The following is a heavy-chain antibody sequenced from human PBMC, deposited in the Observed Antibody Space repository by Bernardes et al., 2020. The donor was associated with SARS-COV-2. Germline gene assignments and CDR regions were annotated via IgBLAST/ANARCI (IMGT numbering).Heavy chain of an antibody. Sequence: GGSLRLSREASKFTVSNNYMSWVRQAPGKGLEWVSLLYSGGTTYYADSVKGRFTVSRDNSKNTPFLQMSDLRAEDTAIYYCATAPHYYYGLDVWGQGTAVTVSS. J-gene: IGHJ6*02. V-gene: IGHV3-53*01. CDR1: KFTVSNNY. CDR2: LYSGGTT. CDR3: ATAPHYYYGLDV.